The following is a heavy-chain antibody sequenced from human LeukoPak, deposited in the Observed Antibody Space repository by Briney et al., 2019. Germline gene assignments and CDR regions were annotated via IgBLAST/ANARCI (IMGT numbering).Heavy chain of an antibody. CDR2: IIPIFGTA. Sequence: SVKVSCKASGGTFSSYAISWVRQAPGQGLEWMGGIIPIFGTANYAQKFQGRVTITADESTSTAYMELSSLRSEDTAVYYCARDLGIAAAGTGYHWFDPWGQGTLVTVSS. CDR3: ARDLGIAAAGTGYHWFDP. D-gene: IGHD6-13*01. V-gene: IGHV1-69*01. CDR1: GGTFSSYA. J-gene: IGHJ5*02.